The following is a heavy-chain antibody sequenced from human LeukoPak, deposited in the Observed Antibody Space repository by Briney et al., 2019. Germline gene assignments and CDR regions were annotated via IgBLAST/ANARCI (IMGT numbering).Heavy chain of an antibody. CDR2: MSIDGSST. D-gene: IGHD3-22*01. CDR1: GFIFSDYY. Sequence: GGSLRLSCAASGFIFSDYYMSWIRQAPGKGLEWLSYMSIDGSSTYYADSVKGRFTISRDNSKNTLYLQLNSLRAEDTAVYYCAKGKYDSARISDNWGQGTLVTVSS. J-gene: IGHJ4*02. V-gene: IGHV3-11*01. CDR3: AKGKYDSARISDN.